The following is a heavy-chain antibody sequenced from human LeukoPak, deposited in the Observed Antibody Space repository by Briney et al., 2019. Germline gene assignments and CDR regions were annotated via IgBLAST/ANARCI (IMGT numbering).Heavy chain of an antibody. J-gene: IGHJ4*02. CDR2: IYSGGST. V-gene: IGHV3-53*01. Sequence: GGSLRLSCAASGFTVSSNYMSWVRQAPGKGLEWVSVIYSGGSTYYADSVKGRFTISRDNSKNTLYLQMNSLRAEDTAAYYCARGNYGDYYFDYWGQGTLVTVSS. D-gene: IGHD4-17*01. CDR1: GFTVSSNY. CDR3: ARGNYGDYYFDY.